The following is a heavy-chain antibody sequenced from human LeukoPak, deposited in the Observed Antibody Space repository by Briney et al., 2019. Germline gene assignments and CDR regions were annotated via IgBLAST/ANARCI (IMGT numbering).Heavy chain of an antibody. CDR3: AREGVIYYYGSGTYEGFDP. CDR2: IYTSGST. D-gene: IGHD3-10*01. Sequence: PSETLSLACTASGGSISSYYWSWIRQPAGKGLEWIGRIYTSGSTNYNPSLKSRVTMSVDTSKNQFSLKLSSVTAADTAVYYCAREGVIYYYGSGTYEGFDPWGQGTLVTVST. CDR1: GGSISSYY. J-gene: IGHJ5*02. V-gene: IGHV4-4*07.